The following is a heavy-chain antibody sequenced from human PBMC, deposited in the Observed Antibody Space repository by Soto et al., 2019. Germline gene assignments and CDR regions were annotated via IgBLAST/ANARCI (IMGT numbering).Heavy chain of an antibody. Sequence: GGSLRLSCAASWFTVSSNYMSWVRQAPGKGLEWVSVIYSGGSTYYADSVKGRFTISRHNSKNTLYLQMNSLRAEDTAVYYCASGVGPSLSYCSSTSCYAPFDYWGQGTLVTVSS. J-gene: IGHJ4*02. CDR3: ASGVGPSLSYCSSTSCYAPFDY. D-gene: IGHD2-2*01. V-gene: IGHV3-53*04. CDR2: IYSGGST. CDR1: WFTVSSNY.